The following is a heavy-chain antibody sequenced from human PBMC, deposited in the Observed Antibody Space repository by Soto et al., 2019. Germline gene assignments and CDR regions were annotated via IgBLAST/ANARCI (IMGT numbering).Heavy chain of an antibody. CDR2: IYYSGST. D-gene: IGHD3-16*01. CDR3: ARVGGINWFDP. J-gene: IGHJ5*02. V-gene: IGHV4-31*03. Sequence: QVQLQESGPGLVKPSQTLSLTCTVSGGSISSGGYSWSWIRQHPGKGLEWIGYIYYSGSTYYNPALTRRVTISVDTSKNQFTLKLSSVTAADTAVYYCARVGGINWFDPCGQGTLVTVSS. CDR1: GGSISSGGYS.